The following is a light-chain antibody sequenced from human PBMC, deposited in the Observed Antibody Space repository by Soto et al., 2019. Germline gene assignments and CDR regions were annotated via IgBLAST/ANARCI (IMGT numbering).Light chain of an antibody. CDR3: QQHYSNPIT. Sequence: DIQMTQSPSTLSASVGDTVTIACRASQSITTWLAWYQQRPGKAPKLLIYRASTLEIGVPSRFSGSGSVTEFTLAISGLQPDDFAPYFCQQHYSNPITFGQGTRVEI. J-gene: IGKJ5*01. CDR2: RAS. CDR1: QSITTW. V-gene: IGKV1-5*03.